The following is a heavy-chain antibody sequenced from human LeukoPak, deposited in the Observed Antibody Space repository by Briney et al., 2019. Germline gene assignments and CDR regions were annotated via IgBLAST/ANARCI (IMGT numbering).Heavy chain of an antibody. CDR2: TYYRSKWYN. Sequence: SQTLSLTCAISGDIVSSNSVTWNWIRQSPSRGLEWLVRTYYRSKWYNDYAVSVKSRITINPDTSKNQFSLQLNSVAPEDTAVYYCARERGAVAGTPLDYWGQGTLVTVSS. D-gene: IGHD6-19*01. CDR3: ARERGAVAGTPLDY. J-gene: IGHJ4*02. CDR1: GDIVSSNSVT. V-gene: IGHV6-1*01.